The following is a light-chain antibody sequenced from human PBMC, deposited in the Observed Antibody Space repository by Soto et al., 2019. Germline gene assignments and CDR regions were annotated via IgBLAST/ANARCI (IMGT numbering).Light chain of an antibody. CDR2: DTS. V-gene: IGKV3-11*01. CDR1: QSVSRY. J-gene: IGKJ1*01. CDR3: QQRSSWPPA. Sequence: EIVLTQSPATLSLSPGERATLSCRASQSVSRYLAWYQQRPGQAPRLLIYDTSNRVTGIPARFSGSGSGTDFTLTVSSLEPEDFAVYNCQQRSSWPPAFGQGTKVDI.